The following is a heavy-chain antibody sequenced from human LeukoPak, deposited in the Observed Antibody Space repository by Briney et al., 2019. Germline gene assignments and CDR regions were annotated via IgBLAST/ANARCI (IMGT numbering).Heavy chain of an antibody. CDR2: ITGSGDST. CDR1: GFTFSSYA. Sequence: GGSLRLSCAASGFTFSSYAMSWVRQAPGKGLEWVSGITGSGDSTYYADSMKGRFTISRDNSKNTLYLHMNSLRAEDTAVYYCAWGGGSNYFFDYWGQGTLVAVSS. D-gene: IGHD4/OR15-4a*01. J-gene: IGHJ4*02. CDR3: AWGGGSNYFFDY. V-gene: IGHV3-23*01.